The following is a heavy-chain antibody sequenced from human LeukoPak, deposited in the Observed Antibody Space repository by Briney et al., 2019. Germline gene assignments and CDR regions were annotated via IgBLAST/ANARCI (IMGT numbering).Heavy chain of an antibody. CDR1: GYTFTSYK. D-gene: IGHD5-24*01. CDR3: AREGVRDAYNPAGYHFDY. J-gene: IGHJ4*02. Sequence: ASVKVSCKASGYTFTSYKMHWVRQAPGQGLEWMGIINPIRGSTTYAQKFQGRVTMTWDTSTSTVYMDLSSLRSEDTAVYYCAREGVRDAYNPAGYHFDYWGQGTLVTVPS. V-gene: IGHV1-46*01. CDR2: INPIRGST.